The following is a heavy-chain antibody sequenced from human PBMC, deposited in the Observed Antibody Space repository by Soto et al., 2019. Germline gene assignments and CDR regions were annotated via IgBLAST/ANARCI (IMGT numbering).Heavy chain of an antibody. CDR2: IIPILGIA. Sequence: SVKVSCKASGGTFSSYTISWVRQAPGQGPEWMGRIIPILGIANYAQKFQGRVTITADKSTSTAYMELSSLRSEDTAVYYCASSWGAAAGNNFDYWGQGTLVTVSS. CDR3: ASSWGAAAGNNFDY. V-gene: IGHV1-69*02. J-gene: IGHJ4*02. CDR1: GGTFSSYT. D-gene: IGHD6-13*01.